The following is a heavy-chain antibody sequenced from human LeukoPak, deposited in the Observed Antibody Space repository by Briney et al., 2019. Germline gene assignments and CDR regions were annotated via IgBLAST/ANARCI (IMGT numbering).Heavy chain of an antibody. D-gene: IGHD3-10*01. CDR3: ARGYGSGSSQEAFSDY. CDR2: IYYSGST. CDR1: GGSISSGDYY. J-gene: IGHJ4*02. Sequence: SQTLSLTCTVSGGSISSGDYYWSWIRQPPGKGLEWIGYIYYSGSTYYNPSLRSRVTISVDTSKNQFSLKLSSVTAADTAVYYCARGYGSGSSQEAFSDYWGQGTLVTVSS. V-gene: IGHV4-30-4*01.